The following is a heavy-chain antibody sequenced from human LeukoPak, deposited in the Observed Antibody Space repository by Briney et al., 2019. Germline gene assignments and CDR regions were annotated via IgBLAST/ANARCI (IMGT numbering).Heavy chain of an antibody. V-gene: IGHV4-39*01. CDR1: GGSISGGTYY. D-gene: IGHD2-15*01. Sequence: PSETLSLTCTVSGGSISGGTYYWGWIRQPPGKGLEWIGSIFYSGATYYTPSLKSRVTISVDTSKNQFSLKLSSVTAADTAVYYCAKGYCSGGSCYTLFDFWGPGTLVTVSS. J-gene: IGHJ4*02. CDR2: IFYSGAT. CDR3: AKGYCSGGSCYTLFDF.